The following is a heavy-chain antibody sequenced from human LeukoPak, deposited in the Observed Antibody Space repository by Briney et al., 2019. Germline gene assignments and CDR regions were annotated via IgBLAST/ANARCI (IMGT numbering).Heavy chain of an antibody. D-gene: IGHD3-9*01. Sequence: GASVKVSCKASGGTFSNYAISWVRQAPRQGLEWMGGIIPIFDTADNAQKFQGRLTITADESTSTAYMELSSLRAEDTAVYYCARDLLGSATSYSSGAWDCWGQGTLVTVSS. J-gene: IGHJ4*02. CDR2: IIPIFDTA. V-gene: IGHV1-69*13. CDR3: ARDLLGSATSYSSGAWDC. CDR1: GGTFSNYA.